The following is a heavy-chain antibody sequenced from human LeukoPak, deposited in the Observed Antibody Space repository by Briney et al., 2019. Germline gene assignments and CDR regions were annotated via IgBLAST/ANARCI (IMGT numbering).Heavy chain of an antibody. J-gene: IGHJ4*02. CDR3: ARDYGYYGSGSYYMSDY. Sequence: GASVKVSCKASGYTFTSYGISWVRQAPGQGLEWMGWISAYNGNTNYAQKLQGRVTMTTDTSTSTAYMELRSLRSDDTAVYYCARDYGYYGSGSYYMSDYWGQGTLVTVSS. CDR1: GYTFTSYG. CDR2: ISAYNGNT. V-gene: IGHV1-18*01. D-gene: IGHD3-10*01.